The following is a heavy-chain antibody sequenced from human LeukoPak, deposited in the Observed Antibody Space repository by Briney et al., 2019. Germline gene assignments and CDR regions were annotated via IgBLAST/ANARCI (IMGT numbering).Heavy chain of an antibody. V-gene: IGHV4-39*01. CDR1: GGSISTSTSY. J-gene: IGHJ5*02. CDR2: IYYSGYT. CDR3: ARQGGDTMVRGVVRDWFDP. Sequence: SETLSLTCTVSGGSISTSTSYWGWIRQPPGKGLEWIGSIYYSGYTYYSPSLKSRVTISVDTSKNQFSLKLSSETAADTAVYYCARQGGDTMVRGVVRDWFDPWGQGTLVTVSP. D-gene: IGHD3-10*01.